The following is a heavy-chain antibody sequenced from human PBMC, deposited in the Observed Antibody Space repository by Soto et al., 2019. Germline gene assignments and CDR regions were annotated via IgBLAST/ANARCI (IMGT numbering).Heavy chain of an antibody. CDR1: GYTFTGYY. Sequence: ASVKVSCKASGYTFTGYYMHWVRQAPGQGLEWMGWINPNSGGTNYAQKFQGWVTMTRGTSISTAYMELSRLRSDDTAVYYCAREIGYCISTSCYSRVYTYGMDVWGQGTTVTVSS. V-gene: IGHV1-2*04. CDR2: INPNSGGT. CDR3: AREIGYCISTSCYSRVYTYGMDV. D-gene: IGHD2-2*01. J-gene: IGHJ6*02.